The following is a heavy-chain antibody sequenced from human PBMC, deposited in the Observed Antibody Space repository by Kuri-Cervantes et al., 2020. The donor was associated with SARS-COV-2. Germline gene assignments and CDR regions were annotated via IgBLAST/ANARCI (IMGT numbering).Heavy chain of an antibody. V-gene: IGHV5-51*01. Sequence: GESLKISCKGSGYSFTSYWLGWVRQMPGKGLEWMGIIYPRDSDTRYSPSFQGQVTISADKTISTSYLLWSSQKAPDTAMYYCARELTGGFDMHAFDIWGQGTMVTVSS. J-gene: IGHJ3*02. CDR2: IYPRDSDT. CDR3: ARELTGGFDMHAFDI. CDR1: GYSFTSYW. D-gene: IGHD7-27*01.